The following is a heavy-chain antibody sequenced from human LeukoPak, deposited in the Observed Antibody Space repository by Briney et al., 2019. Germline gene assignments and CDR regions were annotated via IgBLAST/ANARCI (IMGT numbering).Heavy chain of an antibody. CDR1: GFTFSNYW. V-gene: IGHV3-7*01. CDR2: IKQDGSEK. CDR3: ARPLTIFRWHFDY. J-gene: IGHJ4*02. D-gene: IGHD3-9*01. Sequence: GGSLRLSCAASGFTFSNYWMSWVRQAPGKGLEWVAYIKQDGSEKYYVESVKGRFTISRDNARNSLNLQLNNLRAEDTAVYYCARPLTIFRWHFDYWGQGTLVTVSS.